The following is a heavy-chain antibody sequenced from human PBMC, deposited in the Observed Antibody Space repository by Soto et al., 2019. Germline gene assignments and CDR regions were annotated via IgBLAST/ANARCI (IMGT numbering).Heavy chain of an antibody. CDR3: ARQPSYSSGWAIFDY. Sequence: PSETLSLTCTVSGGSISSYYWSWIRQPPGKGLEWIGYIYYSGSTNYNPSLKSRVTISVDTSKNQFSLKLSSVTAADTAVYYCARQPSYSSGWAIFDYWGQGTLVTVSS. V-gene: IGHV4-59*08. CDR1: GGSISSYY. CDR2: IYYSGST. J-gene: IGHJ4*02. D-gene: IGHD6-19*01.